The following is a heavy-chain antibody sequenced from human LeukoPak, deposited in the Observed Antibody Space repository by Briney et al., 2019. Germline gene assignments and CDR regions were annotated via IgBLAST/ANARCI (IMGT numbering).Heavy chain of an antibody. CDR2: IRYDGSNK. Sequence: GGSLRLSCAASGFSFSSYGMHWVRQAPGKGLEWVAFIRYDGSNKYYADSVKGRFTISRDNSKNTLYLQMNSLRAEDTAVYYCAQGRIKPAVVNRFDYWAQGNVVTVTS. J-gene: IGHJ4*02. CDR1: GFSFSSYG. V-gene: IGHV3-30*02. CDR3: AQGRIKPAVVNRFDY. D-gene: IGHD4-23*01.